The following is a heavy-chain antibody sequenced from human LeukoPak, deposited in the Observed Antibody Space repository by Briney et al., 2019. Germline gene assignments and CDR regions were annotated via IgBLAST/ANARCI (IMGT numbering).Heavy chain of an antibody. V-gene: IGHV3-30*02. CDR2: IRYDGSNK. CDR3: AKDSRLRRGYSYGEIDY. D-gene: IGHD5-18*01. CDR1: GFTFSSYG. J-gene: IGHJ4*02. Sequence: GGSLRLSCAASGFTFSSYGMHWVRQAPGKGLEWVAFIRYDGSNKYYADSVKGRFTISRDNSKNTLYLQMNSLRAEDTAVYYCAKDSRLRRGYSYGEIDYWGQGTLVTVSS.